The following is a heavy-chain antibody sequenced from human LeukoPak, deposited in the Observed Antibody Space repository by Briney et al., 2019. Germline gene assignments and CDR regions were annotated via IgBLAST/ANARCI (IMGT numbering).Heavy chain of an antibody. Sequence: GGSLRLSCAASGFTFSSYSMNWVRQAPGEGLEWVSYISSSSSTIYYADSVKGRFTISRDDARDSLYLQMEGLRAEDTAVYYCARFNLGWLDPWGQGALVTVSS. CDR1: GFTFSSYS. V-gene: IGHV3-48*01. CDR2: ISSSSSTI. J-gene: IGHJ5*02. CDR3: ARFNLGWLDP. D-gene: IGHD1-20*01.